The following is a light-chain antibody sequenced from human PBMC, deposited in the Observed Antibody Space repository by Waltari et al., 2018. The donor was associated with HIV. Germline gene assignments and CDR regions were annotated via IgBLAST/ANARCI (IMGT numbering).Light chain of an antibody. CDR1: QTVSSY. J-gene: IGKJ1*01. CDR2: DAS. Sequence: EIVLTQSPATLSLSPGERAILSCRASQTVSSYLAWYQQKPGQAPRLLIYDASIRATGIPVRFSGSGSGTDFTLTISSLEPEDFAVYYCQQRSNWLWTFGQGTKVEIK. CDR3: QQRSNWLWT. V-gene: IGKV3-11*01.